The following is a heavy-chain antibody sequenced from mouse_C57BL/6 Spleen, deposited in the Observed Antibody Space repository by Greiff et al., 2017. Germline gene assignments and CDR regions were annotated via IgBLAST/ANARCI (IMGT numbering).Heavy chain of an antibody. D-gene: IGHD4-1*01. J-gene: IGHJ2*01. V-gene: IGHV5-6*02. CDR2: ISSGGSYT. CDR3: ARQGSNSYFDY. CDR1: GFTFSSYG. Sequence: EVMLVESGGDLVKPGGSLKLSCAASGFTFSSYGMSWVRQTPDKRLEWVATISSGGSYTHYPDSVKGRFTISRDNAKNTLYLQMSSLKSEDTAMYYCARQGSNSYFDYWGQGTTLTVSS.